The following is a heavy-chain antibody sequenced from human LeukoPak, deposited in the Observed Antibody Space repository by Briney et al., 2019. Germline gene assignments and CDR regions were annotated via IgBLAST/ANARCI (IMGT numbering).Heavy chain of an antibody. D-gene: IGHD3-10*01. CDR2: ISSYGSFT. V-gene: IGHV3-74*01. CDR1: GFTFTNYW. J-gene: IGHJ4*02. Sequence: GGSLRLSCAASGFTFTNYWIHWVRQAPGKGLVWVSHISSYGSFTDYADSVRGRFTISRDNAKSTVYLQINSLRGDDTAIYYCTRPLIITAGRGFDSWGQGTLVTVSS. CDR3: TRPLIITAGRGFDS.